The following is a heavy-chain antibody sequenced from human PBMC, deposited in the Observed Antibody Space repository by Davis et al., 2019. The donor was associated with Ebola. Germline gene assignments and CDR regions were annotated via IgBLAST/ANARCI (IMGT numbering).Heavy chain of an antibody. Sequence: GESLKISCAASGFTFSSYGMHWVRQAPGKGLEWVAFIRYDGSNKYYADSVKGRFTISRDNSKNSLYLQMNNLRAEDTAVYYCTRDNLYYYDTSGYHDVFDMWGQGTMVTVSS. CDR1: GFTFSSYG. CDR2: IRYDGSNK. D-gene: IGHD3-22*01. CDR3: TRDNLYYYDTSGYHDVFDM. V-gene: IGHV3-30*02. J-gene: IGHJ3*02.